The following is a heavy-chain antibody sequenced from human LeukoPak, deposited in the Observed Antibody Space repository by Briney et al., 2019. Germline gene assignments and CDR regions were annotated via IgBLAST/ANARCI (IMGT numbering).Heavy chain of an antibody. CDR2: IKQDGSEK. CDR3: AELGITMIGGV. J-gene: IGHJ6*04. Sequence: QTGGSLRLSCAASGIILSSYWMSWVRQAPGKGLEWVANIKQDGSEKWYVDSVKGRFTISRDNAKNSLYLQMNSLRAEDTAVYYCAELGITMIGGVWGKGTTVTISS. CDR1: GIILSSYW. V-gene: IGHV3-7*01. D-gene: IGHD3-10*02.